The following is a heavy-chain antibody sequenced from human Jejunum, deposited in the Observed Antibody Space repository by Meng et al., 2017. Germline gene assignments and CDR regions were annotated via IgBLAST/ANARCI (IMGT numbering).Heavy chain of an antibody. CDR1: GFTFSTYA. J-gene: IGHJ4*02. CDR2: ISGYNVINT. D-gene: IGHD5-12*01. V-gene: IGHV3-23*01. CDR3: AKERGYGGRDLFDS. Sequence: GGSLRLSCAASGFTFSTYAMSWVRQVPGKGLEWVSSISGYNVINTYYADSVKGRFTISRDNSKNMLYLQMNSLRAEDTAVYYCAKERGYGGRDLFDSWGQGTLVTVS.